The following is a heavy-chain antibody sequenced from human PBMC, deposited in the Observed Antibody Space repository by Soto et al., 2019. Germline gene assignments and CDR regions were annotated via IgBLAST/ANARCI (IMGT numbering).Heavy chain of an antibody. Sequence: SGGSLRLSCAASGFTFSSYGMHWVRQAPGKGLEWVAVISYDGSNKYYADSVKGRFTISRDNSKNTLYLQMNSLRAEDTAVYYCAKDLYYYDSSPGPFFDYWGQGTLVTVSS. J-gene: IGHJ4*02. V-gene: IGHV3-30*18. CDR1: GFTFSSYG. CDR2: ISYDGSNK. D-gene: IGHD3-22*01. CDR3: AKDLYYYDSSPGPFFDY.